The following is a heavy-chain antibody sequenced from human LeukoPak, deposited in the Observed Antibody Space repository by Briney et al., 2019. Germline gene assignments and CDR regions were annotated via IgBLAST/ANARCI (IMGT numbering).Heavy chain of an antibody. J-gene: IGHJ3*02. Sequence: PSETLSLTCTVSGGSISIYYWSWIRQPAGKGLEWIGRIYTSGSTNYNPSLKSRVTMSVDTSKNQFSLKLSSVTAADTAVYYCAISLWFGESRAFDIWGQGTMVTVSS. CDR1: GGSISIYY. V-gene: IGHV4-4*07. D-gene: IGHD3-10*01. CDR3: AISLWFGESRAFDI. CDR2: IYTSGST.